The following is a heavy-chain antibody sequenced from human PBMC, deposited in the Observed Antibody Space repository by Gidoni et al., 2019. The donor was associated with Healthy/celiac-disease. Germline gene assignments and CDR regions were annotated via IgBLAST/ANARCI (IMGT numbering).Heavy chain of an antibody. CDR2: ISSSSSTI. Sequence: EVQLVESGGGLVQPGGSLRLSCAASGFTFSSYSMNWVRQAPGKGLEWVSYISSSSSTIYYADSVKGRFTISRDNAKNSLYLQMNSLRAEDTAVYYCARGRVTKVDPLPDYWGQGTLVTVSS. J-gene: IGHJ4*02. CDR1: GFTFSSYS. D-gene: IGHD4-17*01. V-gene: IGHV3-48*01. CDR3: ARGRVTKVDPLPDY.